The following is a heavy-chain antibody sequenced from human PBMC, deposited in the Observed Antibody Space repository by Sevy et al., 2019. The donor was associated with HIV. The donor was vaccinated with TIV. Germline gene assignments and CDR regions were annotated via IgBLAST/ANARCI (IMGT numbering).Heavy chain of an antibody. CDR1: GGSISSYY. D-gene: IGHD2-2*01. Sequence: SETLSLTCTVSGGSISSYYWSWIRQPPGKGLEWIGYIYYSGSTNYNPSLKSRVTISVDTSKNQFSLKLSSVTAADTAVYYCAGENRNIVVVPAADYGMDVWGQGTTVTVSS. CDR3: AGENRNIVVVPAADYGMDV. V-gene: IGHV4-59*12. CDR2: IYYSGST. J-gene: IGHJ6*02.